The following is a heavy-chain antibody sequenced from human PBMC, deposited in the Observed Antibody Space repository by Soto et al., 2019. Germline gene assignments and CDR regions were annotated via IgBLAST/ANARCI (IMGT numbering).Heavy chain of an antibody. V-gene: IGHV6-1*01. Sequence: SQALSLTCAISGDSVSSNSAAWNGIRQSPSRGLEWLGRTYYRSKWYNDYEVSVKSRITINPDTSKNQFSLQLNSVTPEDTAVYYCAREGVKWVNPSIPTNRFDPWGQGTLVTVSS. D-gene: IGHD1-26*01. CDR1: GDSVSSNSAA. CDR3: AREGVKWVNPSIPTNRFDP. J-gene: IGHJ5*02. CDR2: TYYRSKWYN.